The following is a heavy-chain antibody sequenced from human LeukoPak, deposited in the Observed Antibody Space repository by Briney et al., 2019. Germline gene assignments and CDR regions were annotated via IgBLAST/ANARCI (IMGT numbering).Heavy chain of an antibody. Sequence: GGSLRLSCAASGFTFSSYAMSWVRQAPGKGLEWVSAISGSGGSTYYVDSVKGRFTISRDNSKNTLYLQMNSLRAEDTAVYYCAKSTSRGSSSYYYYYGMDVWGQGTTVTVSS. CDR3: AKSTSRGSSSYYYYYGMDV. CDR1: GFTFSSYA. V-gene: IGHV3-23*01. D-gene: IGHD6-6*01. CDR2: ISGSGGST. J-gene: IGHJ6*02.